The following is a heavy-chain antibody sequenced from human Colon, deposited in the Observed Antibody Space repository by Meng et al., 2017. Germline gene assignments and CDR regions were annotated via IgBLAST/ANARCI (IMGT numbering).Heavy chain of an antibody. D-gene: IGHD2-21*01. CDR2: ISAAADRT. Sequence: EVQRVESGGGLIQPGGSLRLACAASGFTVSSDDMSRVRRAPGKGLAGVSVISAAADRTYYAHSVAGRFTISRDNSKNTVYLQMSSLRAEDTAVYYCARISTIGTYFDSWGQGTLVTVSS. V-gene: IGHV3-23*04. CDR1: GFTVSSDD. J-gene: IGHJ4*02. CDR3: ARISTIGTYFDS.